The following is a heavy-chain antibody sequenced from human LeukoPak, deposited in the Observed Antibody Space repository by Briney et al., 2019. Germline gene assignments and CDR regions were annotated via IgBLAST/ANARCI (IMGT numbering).Heavy chain of an antibody. V-gene: IGHV1-18*01. Sequence: ASVKVSCKASGYTFSSYGISWVRQAPGQGLEWMGWISGYNGNTDYAQKLQGRVTTTTDTSTSTAYMELRSLRSDDTAVYYCARAGVVGAPAWVDVWGQGTTVTVS. CDR1: GYTFSSYG. J-gene: IGHJ6*02. CDR3: ARAGVVGAPAWVDV. D-gene: IGHD1-26*01. CDR2: ISGYNGNT.